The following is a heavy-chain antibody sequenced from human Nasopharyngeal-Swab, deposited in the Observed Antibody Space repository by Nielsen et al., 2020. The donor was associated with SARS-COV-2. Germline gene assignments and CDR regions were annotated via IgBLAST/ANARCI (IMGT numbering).Heavy chain of an antibody. CDR2: INPNSGGT. CDR3: ARGDIVATIDWGVHFDY. CDR1: GYTFTGYY. V-gene: IGHV1-2*06. Sequence: ASVKVFCKASGYTFTGYYMHWVRQAPGQGLEWMGRINPNSGGTNYAQKFQGRVTMTRDTSISTAYMELSRLRSDDTAVYYCARGDIVATIDWGVHFDYWGQGTLVTVSS. J-gene: IGHJ4*02. D-gene: IGHD5-12*01.